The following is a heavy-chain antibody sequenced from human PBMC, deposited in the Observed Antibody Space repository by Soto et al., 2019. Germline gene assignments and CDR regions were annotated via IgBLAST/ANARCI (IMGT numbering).Heavy chain of an antibody. Sequence: QLQLQESGSRLVRPSQTLSLTCAVSGGSLSSDGYSWNWIRQPPGKGLEWIGYIYQSGSTSYNPSLKSRVSTSNDMSKTPFSLRRTSVTAAAAAVYYCARADCSHLPDYWGQGTLISVSS. CDR2: IYQSGST. CDR3: ARADCSHLPDY. CDR1: GGSLSSDGYS. J-gene: IGHJ4*02. D-gene: IGHD2-21*02. V-gene: IGHV4-30-2*01.